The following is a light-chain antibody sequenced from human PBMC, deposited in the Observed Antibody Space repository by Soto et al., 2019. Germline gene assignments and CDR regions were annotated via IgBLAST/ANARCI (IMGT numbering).Light chain of an antibody. Sequence: EIVMTQSPATLSVSPGERATLSCRASQSVSSNLAWYQQKPGQAPRLLIYGASTRATGIPARISGSGSGTEFTLTISSLQSEDLAVYYCQQYDDWPPPYTFGQGTKLEI. V-gene: IGKV3-15*01. CDR2: GAS. CDR3: QQYDDWPPPYT. CDR1: QSVSSN. J-gene: IGKJ2*01.